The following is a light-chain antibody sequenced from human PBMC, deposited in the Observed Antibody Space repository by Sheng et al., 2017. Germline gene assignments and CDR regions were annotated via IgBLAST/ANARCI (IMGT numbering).Light chain of an antibody. CDR2: DVS. J-gene: IGLJ1*01. CDR3: CSYAGSSTYV. V-gene: IGLV2-23*02. Sequence: QSALTQPASVSGSTGQSITISCTGTSSDVGFYNYVSWYQHHPGRAPKLMIYDVSDRPSGVSDRFSGSKSGNTASLTISGLQAEDEADYYCCSYAGSSTYVFGTGTKVTVL. CDR1: SSDVGFYNY.